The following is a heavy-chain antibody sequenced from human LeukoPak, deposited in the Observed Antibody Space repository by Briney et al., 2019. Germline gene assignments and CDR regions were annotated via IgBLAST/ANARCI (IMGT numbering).Heavy chain of an antibody. J-gene: IGHJ4*02. V-gene: IGHV3-7*01. CDR3: ARDRRGYSDSSGYHY. Sequence: HPGGSLRLSCAASGFTFSSYWMSWVRQAPGKGLEWVANIKQDGSEKYYVDSVKGRLTISRDNAKNSLYLQMNSLRAEDTAVYYCARDRRGYSDSSGYHYWGQGTLVTVSS. CDR1: GFTFSSYW. CDR2: IKQDGSEK. D-gene: IGHD3-22*01.